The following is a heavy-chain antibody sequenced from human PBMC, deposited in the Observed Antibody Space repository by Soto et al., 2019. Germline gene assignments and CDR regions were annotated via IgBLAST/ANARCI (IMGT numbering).Heavy chain of an antibody. J-gene: IGHJ4*02. D-gene: IGHD1-26*01. CDR2: IYYSGST. Sequence: QVQLQESGPGLVKPSQTLSLTCTVSGGSISSGGYYWSWIRQHPGKGLEWIGYIYYSGSTYYNPSLKIRVTISVDTSKTQFSLKLSSVTAADTAVYYCARESSGSYPTFDYWGQGTLVTVSS. CDR3: ARESSGSYPTFDY. CDR1: GGSISSGGYY. V-gene: IGHV4-31*03.